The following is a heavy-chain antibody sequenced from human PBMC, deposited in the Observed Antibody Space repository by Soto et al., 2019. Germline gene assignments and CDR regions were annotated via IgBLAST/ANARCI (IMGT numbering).Heavy chain of an antibody. J-gene: IGHJ4*02. V-gene: IGHV4-59*01. CDR1: GGSISGYY. Sequence: SETLSLTCTVSGGSISGYYWSWIRQPPGKGLEWIGYIYYSGSTNYNPSLKSRVTISVDTSKNQFSLRLSSVTAADTAVYYCAREPYCSGGTCLGYWGQGTLVTVSS. D-gene: IGHD2-15*01. CDR2: IYYSGST. CDR3: AREPYCSGGTCLGY.